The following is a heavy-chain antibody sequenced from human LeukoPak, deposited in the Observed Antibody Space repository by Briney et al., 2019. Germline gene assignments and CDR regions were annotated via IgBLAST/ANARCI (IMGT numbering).Heavy chain of an antibody. CDR1: GGSISSFY. D-gene: IGHD5/OR15-5a*01. J-gene: IGHJ3*02. CDR3: ARDKGLPQAFDI. Sequence: SETLSLTGTVSGGSISSFYWSWIRQPPGKGLEYIGYISYSETTSYNPSLKSRVTISVDTSKNQFSLKLTSVTAADTAVYYCARDKGLPQAFDIWGQGTTVTVSS. CDR2: ISYSETT. V-gene: IGHV4-59*01.